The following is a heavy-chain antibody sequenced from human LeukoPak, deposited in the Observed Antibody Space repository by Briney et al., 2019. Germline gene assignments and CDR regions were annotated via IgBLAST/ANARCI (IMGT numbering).Heavy chain of an antibody. Sequence: GGSLRLSCAASGFTFSSYEMNWVRQAPGKGLEWVSYISSSGSTIYYADSVKGRFTISRDNAKNSLYLQMNSLRAEDTAVYYCASQLRFFEWPGGYMDVWGKGTTVTVSS. J-gene: IGHJ6*03. CDR2: ISSSGSTI. CDR3: ASQLRFFEWPGGYMDV. D-gene: IGHD3-3*01. V-gene: IGHV3-48*03. CDR1: GFTFSSYE.